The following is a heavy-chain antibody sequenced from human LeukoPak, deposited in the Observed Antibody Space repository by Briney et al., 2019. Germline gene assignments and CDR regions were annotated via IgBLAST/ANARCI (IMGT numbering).Heavy chain of an antibody. D-gene: IGHD3-10*01. CDR1: GFTLSSYR. J-gene: IGHJ6*02. V-gene: IGHV3-74*01. CDR2: INTDGSNT. CDR3: ARDYGGLGV. Sequence: GGSLRLSCAASGFTLSSYRMHWVRQAPGKGLVWVSLINTDGSNTNYADSVKGRFTNSRDNAKNTLYLQMNSLRAEDTAVYYCARDYGGLGVWGQGTTVTVSS.